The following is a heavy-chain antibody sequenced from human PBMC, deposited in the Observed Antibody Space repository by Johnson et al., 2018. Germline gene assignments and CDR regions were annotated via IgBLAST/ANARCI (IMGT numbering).Heavy chain of an antibody. Sequence: VQLVESGGGVVQPGRSLRLSCAASGFTFSSYGMHWVRQAPGKGLEWVAVISYDGSNKYYADSVKGRFTISRDNSKNTLYLQMNSLRAEDTAVYYCAKESYYYDSSGYYSGAFDIWGQGTMVTVSS. J-gene: IGHJ3*02. CDR2: ISYDGSNK. CDR1: GFTFSSYG. V-gene: IGHV3-30*18. D-gene: IGHD3-22*01. CDR3: AKESYYYDSSGYYSGAFDI.